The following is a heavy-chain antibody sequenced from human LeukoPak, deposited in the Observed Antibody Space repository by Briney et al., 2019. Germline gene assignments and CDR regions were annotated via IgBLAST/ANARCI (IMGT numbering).Heavy chain of an antibody. V-gene: IGHV3-7*03. Sequence: ETLSLTCTVSGGSVSSGSYYWSWVRQAPGKGLEWVTNIKQDGSEKYYVDSVRGRFTISRDNAKNSLYLQMKSLRAEDTAVYYCARGKGDRAPWGFQYYWGQGTLVTVSS. CDR3: ARGKGDRAPWGFQYY. D-gene: IGHD2-21*02. J-gene: IGHJ4*02. CDR2: IKQDGSEK. CDR1: GGSVSSGSYY.